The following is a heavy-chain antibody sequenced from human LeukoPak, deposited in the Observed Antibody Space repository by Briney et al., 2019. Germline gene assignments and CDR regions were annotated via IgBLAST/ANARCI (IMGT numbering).Heavy chain of an antibody. CDR2: IYYSGST. Sequence: SETLSLTCTVSGGSISSYYWSWIRQPPGKGLEWIGYIYYSGSTNYNPSLKSRVTISVDTSKNQFSLKLSSVTAADTAVYYCARGGYSYEVVFGYFQHWGQGTLVTVSS. V-gene: IGHV4-59*01. D-gene: IGHD5-18*01. CDR3: ARGGYSYEVVFGYFQH. J-gene: IGHJ1*01. CDR1: GGSISSYY.